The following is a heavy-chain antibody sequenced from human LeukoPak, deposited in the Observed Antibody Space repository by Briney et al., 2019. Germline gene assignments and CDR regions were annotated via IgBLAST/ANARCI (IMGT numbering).Heavy chain of an antibody. CDR2: ISGSGGST. CDR3: AKDYVELDY. Sequence: GGSLRLSCAASGFTFSDYYMSWIRQAPGKGLEWVSAISGSGGSTYYADSVKGRFTISRDNSKNTLYLQMNSLRAEDTAVYYCAKDYVELDYWGQGTLVTVSS. D-gene: IGHD1-1*01. V-gene: IGHV3-23*01. J-gene: IGHJ4*02. CDR1: GFTFSDYY.